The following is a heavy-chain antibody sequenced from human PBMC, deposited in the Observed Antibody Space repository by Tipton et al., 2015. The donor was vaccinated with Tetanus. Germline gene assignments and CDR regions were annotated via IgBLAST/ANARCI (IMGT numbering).Heavy chain of an antibody. CDR2: IMQDGSEK. Sequence: SLRLSCAASGFTFSSYWMNWVRQAPGKRLEWVANIMQDGSEKYYVDSVKGRFTISRDNAKNSLFLQMDYLRAEDTAVYYCARRTVGAHPFDYWGQGTLVTVSS. D-gene: IGHD1-26*01. V-gene: IGHV3-7*01. J-gene: IGHJ4*02. CDR3: ARRTVGAHPFDY. CDR1: GFTFSSYW.